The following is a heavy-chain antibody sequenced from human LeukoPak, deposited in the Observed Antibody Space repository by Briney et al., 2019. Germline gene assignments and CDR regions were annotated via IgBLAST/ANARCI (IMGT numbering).Heavy chain of an antibody. CDR1: GFTFSSYW. J-gene: IGHJ4*02. V-gene: IGHV3-7*01. CDR3: AKDVSGSYSNFDY. CDR2: INQDGSEK. Sequence: GGSLRLSCEASGFTFSSYWMNWVRQAPGKGLEWVANINQDGSEKYYADSVKGRFTISRDNSKNTLYLQMNSLRAEDTAVYYCAKDVSGSYSNFDYWGQGTLVTVSS. D-gene: IGHD1-26*01.